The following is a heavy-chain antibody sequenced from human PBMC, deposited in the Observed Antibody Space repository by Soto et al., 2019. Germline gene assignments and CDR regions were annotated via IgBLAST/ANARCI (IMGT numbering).Heavy chain of an antibody. CDR3: TRSGGSYSFGY. CDR2: IRSKTHSYAT. CDR1: GFTLSGSD. J-gene: IGHJ4*02. V-gene: IGHV3-73*02. Sequence: EVQLVESGGGLVQPGESLKLSCAASGFTLSGSDVHWVRQASGKGLEWVGRIRSKTHSYATEYIASVKGRFTMSRDDSNNTAYLQMNGLKTDDTAVYYCTRSGGSYSFGYWGQGTLVTVSS. D-gene: IGHD1-26*01.